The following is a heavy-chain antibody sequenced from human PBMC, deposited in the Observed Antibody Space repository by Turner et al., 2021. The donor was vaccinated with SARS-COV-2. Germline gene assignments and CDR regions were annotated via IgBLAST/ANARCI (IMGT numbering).Heavy chain of an antibody. CDR2: INTNTGDT. J-gene: IGHJ4*02. D-gene: IGHD3-10*01. CDR1: GYRINGYY. V-gene: IGHV1-2*02. Sequence: QVHLVQSGTEVRKPGDSGKVPCRASGYRINGYYIHWVRQVPGQGLEWMGWINTNTGDTNNAQKSQGRVTLTRDTYIRTVYMGLTRLRVDDTAVDYWAKDSGAVDGSFDFWGQGSLVAVSS. CDR3: AKDSGAVDGSFDF.